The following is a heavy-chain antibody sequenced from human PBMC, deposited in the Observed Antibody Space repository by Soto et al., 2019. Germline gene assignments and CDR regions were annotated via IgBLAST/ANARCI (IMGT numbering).Heavy chain of an antibody. CDR1: GFTFSNYW. J-gene: IGHJ4*02. V-gene: IGHV3-7*03. CDR3: ARHRGTYDSSGYYYFDY. D-gene: IGHD3-22*01. CDR2: IKQDGSEK. Sequence: GGSLRLSCAASGFTFSNYWMSWVRQAPGKGLEWVANIKQDGSEKYNVDSVKGRFTISRDNAKNSLYLQMNSLRAEDTAVYYCARHRGTYDSSGYYYFDYWGQGTLVTVSS.